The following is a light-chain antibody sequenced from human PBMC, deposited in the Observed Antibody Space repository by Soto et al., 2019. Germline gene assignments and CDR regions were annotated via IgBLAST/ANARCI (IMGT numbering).Light chain of an antibody. V-gene: IGKV1-5*03. J-gene: IGKJ1*01. CDR1: EIIDSW. CDR3: QQYNSYRA. CDR2: KAS. Sequence: DIQMTQSPSTLSASVGDRVTITCRTREIIDSWFACHQQQPGRATNLLISKASSLESGVPSSFSGSGFGKEFTLTISSQQPDDFATYYCQQYNSYRAFGQGTKVDI.